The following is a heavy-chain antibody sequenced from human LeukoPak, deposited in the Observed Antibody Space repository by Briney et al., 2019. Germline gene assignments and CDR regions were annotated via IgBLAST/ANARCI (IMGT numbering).Heavy chain of an antibody. CDR3: AKDKTIFGVAPSWFDP. D-gene: IGHD3-3*01. Sequence: GGSLRLSCAASGFTFSSYAMSWVRQAPGKGLEWVSAISGSGGSTYYADSVKGRFTISRDNSKNTLYLQMNSLRAEDTAVYYCAKDKTIFGVAPSWFDPWGQGTLVTVSS. CDR2: ISGSGGST. CDR1: GFTFSSYA. J-gene: IGHJ5*02. V-gene: IGHV3-23*01.